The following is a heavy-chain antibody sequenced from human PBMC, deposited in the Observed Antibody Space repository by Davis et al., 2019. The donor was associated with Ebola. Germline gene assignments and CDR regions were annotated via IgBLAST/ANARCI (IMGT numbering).Heavy chain of an antibody. CDR1: GFTFSSYA. D-gene: IGHD2-2*01. CDR3: ARGGYRSSTSCWDAFDI. CDR2: ISGSGGST. J-gene: IGHJ3*02. Sequence: GESLKISCAASGFTFSSYAMSWVRQAPGKGLEWVSAISGSGGSTYYADSVKGRFTISRDNSKNTLYLQMNSLRAEDTAVYYCARGGYRSSTSCWDAFDIWGQGTMVTVSS. V-gene: IGHV3-23*01.